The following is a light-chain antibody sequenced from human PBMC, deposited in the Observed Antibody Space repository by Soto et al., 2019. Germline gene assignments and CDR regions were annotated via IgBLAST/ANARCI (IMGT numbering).Light chain of an antibody. V-gene: IGKV1-39*01. CDR2: AAS. J-gene: IGKJ5*01. CDR1: QTISSH. Sequence: DIQMTQSPSSLSASVGDRVNITCRASQTISSHLNWYQQKPGKAPNLLVYAASSLQSGVPSRFTGSGSGTDFTLTISSLQPEDFATYFCQQSYTTPITFGQGTRLEI. CDR3: QQSYTTPIT.